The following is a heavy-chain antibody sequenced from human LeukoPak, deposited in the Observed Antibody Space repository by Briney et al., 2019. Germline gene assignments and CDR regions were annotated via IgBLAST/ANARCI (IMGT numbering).Heavy chain of an antibody. D-gene: IGHD2-2*01. V-gene: IGHV4-34*01. Sequence: RASETLSLTCAVYGGSFSGYYWSWIRQPPGKGLEWIGEINHSGSTNYNPSPKSRVTISVDTSKNQFSLKLSSVTAADTAVYYCARGDCSSTSCYGGNWFDPWGQGTLVTVSS. CDR2: INHSGST. CDR3: ARGDCSSTSCYGGNWFDP. J-gene: IGHJ5*02. CDR1: GGSFSGYY.